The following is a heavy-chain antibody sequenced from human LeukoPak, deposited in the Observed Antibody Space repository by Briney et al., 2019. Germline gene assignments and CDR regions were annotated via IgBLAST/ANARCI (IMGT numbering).Heavy chain of an antibody. CDR2: INPNSGGT. D-gene: IGHD3-22*01. CDR3: ARGDSSGYYFRNNWFDP. V-gene: IGHV1-2*02. CDR1: GYTFTGYY. Sequence: ASVKVSCKASGYTFTGYYMHWVRQAPGQGLEWVGWINPNSGGTNYAQKFQGRVTMTRDTSISTAYMELSRLRSDDTAVYHCARGDSSGYYFRNNWFDPWGQGTLVTVSS. J-gene: IGHJ5*02.